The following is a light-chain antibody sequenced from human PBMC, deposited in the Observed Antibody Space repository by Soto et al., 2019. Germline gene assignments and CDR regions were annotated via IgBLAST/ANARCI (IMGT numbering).Light chain of an antibody. J-gene: IGKJ2*01. Sequence: DIQLTQSPSFLSASVGDRVTITCRASQGISSFLAWYQQKPGGTPKLLIYAASTLQSGVPSRFSGSESGTDFTLTITSLQPEDFATYYCQQLHTYPYTFGQGTKLEIK. V-gene: IGKV1-9*01. CDR3: QQLHTYPYT. CDR2: AAS. CDR1: QGISSF.